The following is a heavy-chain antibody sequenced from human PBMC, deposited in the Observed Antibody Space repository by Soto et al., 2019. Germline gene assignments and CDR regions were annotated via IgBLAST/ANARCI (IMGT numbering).Heavy chain of an antibody. D-gene: IGHD6-13*01. CDR1: GFTFSSYS. CDR3: ASYNERIAQIGWFDP. CDR2: ISSSSSTI. V-gene: IGHV3-48*01. Sequence: GGSLRLSCAASGFTFSSYSMNWVRQAPGKGLEWVSYISSSSSTIYYADSVKGRFTISRDNAKNSLYLQMNSLRAEDTAVYYCASYNERIAQIGWFDPLGEGTLVTVSS. J-gene: IGHJ5*02.